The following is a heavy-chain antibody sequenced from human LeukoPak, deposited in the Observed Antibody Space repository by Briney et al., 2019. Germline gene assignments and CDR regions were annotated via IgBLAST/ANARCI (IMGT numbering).Heavy chain of an antibody. D-gene: IGHD1-26*01. V-gene: IGHV3-21*01. CDR1: GFTFSTSY. CDR3: ARDRYSGSFGRYFDY. Sequence: GGSLRLSCAASGFTFSTSYMNWVRQAPGKGLEWVSSISSSSSYIYYADSVKGRFTISRDNAKNSLYLQMNSLRAEDTAVYYCARDRYSGSFGRYFDYWGQGTLVTVSS. J-gene: IGHJ4*02. CDR2: ISSSSSYI.